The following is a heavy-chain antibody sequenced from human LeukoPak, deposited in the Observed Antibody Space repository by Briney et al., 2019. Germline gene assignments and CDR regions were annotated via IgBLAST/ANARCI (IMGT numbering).Heavy chain of an antibody. J-gene: IGHJ4*02. CDR3: VQTTGWPGFAY. Sequence: SETMSLICTASGAPISRFYWNWVRQPPGKGLEWIGNIYNGVPTFFNPSLKSRVTLSVDTSKTQFSLQLASVTAADTAVYYCVQTTGWPGFAYWGQGILVTVSS. CDR2: IYNGVPT. D-gene: IGHD6-19*01. V-gene: IGHV4-4*09. CDR1: GAPISRFY.